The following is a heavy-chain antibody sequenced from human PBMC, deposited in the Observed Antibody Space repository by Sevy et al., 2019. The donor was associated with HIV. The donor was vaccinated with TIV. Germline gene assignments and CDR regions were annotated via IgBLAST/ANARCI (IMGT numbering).Heavy chain of an antibody. CDR3: ARADYGDYSNWFDP. Sequence: WGSLRLSCAASGFTVSSKYMSWVRQAPGKGLEWVSLIYSGGRTSYADSVKGRFTISRDNSKNTLYLQMNSLRAEDTAVYYCARADYGDYSNWFDPWGQGTLVTVSS. V-gene: IGHV3-53*01. J-gene: IGHJ5*02. CDR1: GFTVSSKY. D-gene: IGHD4-17*01. CDR2: IYSGGRT.